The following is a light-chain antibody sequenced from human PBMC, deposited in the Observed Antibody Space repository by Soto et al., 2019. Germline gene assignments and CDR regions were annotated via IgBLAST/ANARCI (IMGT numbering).Light chain of an antibody. CDR1: SSDVGAYNF. Sequence: QSVLTQPASVSGSPGQSITISCTGSSSDVGAYNFVSWYQQHPGKAPKLMIFDVSNRPSGVSNRFSGSKSGNTASLTISGLQAEDEADFYCSSPTTSSSYVFGTGTKLTVL. V-gene: IGLV2-14*03. J-gene: IGLJ1*01. CDR2: DVS. CDR3: SSPTTSSSYV.